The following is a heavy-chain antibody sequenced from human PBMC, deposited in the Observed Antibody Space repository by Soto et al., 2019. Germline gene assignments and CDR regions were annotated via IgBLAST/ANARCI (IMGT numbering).Heavy chain of an antibody. V-gene: IGHV3-33*01. D-gene: IGHD2-15*01. CDR2: IWYDGSNK. Sequence: GGSLRLSCAASGFTFSSYGMHWVRQAPGKGLEWVAVIWYDGSNKYYADSVKGRFTNSRDNSKNTLYLQMNSLRAEDTAVYYCARASCGGSCYYPGDLGAFDIWGQGTMVTVSS. CDR1: GFTFSSYG. J-gene: IGHJ3*02. CDR3: ARASCGGSCYYPGDLGAFDI.